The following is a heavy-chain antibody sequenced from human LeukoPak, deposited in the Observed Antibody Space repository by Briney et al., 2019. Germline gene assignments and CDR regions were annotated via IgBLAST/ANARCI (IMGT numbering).Heavy chain of an antibody. CDR1: GYTFNTYG. V-gene: IGHV1-18*01. CDR3: ARDSHTGYYLDY. D-gene: IGHD3-9*01. Sequence: ASVKVSCKASGYTFNTYGISWVRQAPGQGLEWMGWISAHNGNTDFAQKFQGRVTMTSDTSTSTAFMELRSLRSDDTAVYYCARDSHTGYYLDYWGQGTLVTVSS. J-gene: IGHJ4*02. CDR2: ISAHNGNT.